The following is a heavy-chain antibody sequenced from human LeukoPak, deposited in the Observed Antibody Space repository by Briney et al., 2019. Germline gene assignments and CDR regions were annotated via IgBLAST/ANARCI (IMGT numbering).Heavy chain of an antibody. CDR1: RYIFPSYG. Sequence: ASVKVSCKASRYIFPSYGITWVRQAPGQGLEWMGWISAYNGNTIYAQKLQGRVTMTTDTATSTAYMELRSLRSDDTAVYYCARDLHGRVRMKRAFDVWGQGTMVTVSS. CDR2: ISAYNGNT. D-gene: IGHD3-10*01. CDR3: ARDLHGRVRMKRAFDV. V-gene: IGHV1-18*01. J-gene: IGHJ3*01.